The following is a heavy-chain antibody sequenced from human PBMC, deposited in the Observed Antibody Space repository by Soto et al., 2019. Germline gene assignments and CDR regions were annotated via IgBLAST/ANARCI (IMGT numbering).Heavy chain of an antibody. CDR2: ISYDGSNK. D-gene: IGHD3-3*01. Sequence: QVQLLESGGGVVQPGRSLRLSCAASGFTFSSYAMHWVRQAPGKGLEWVAVISYDGSNKYYADSVKGRFTISRDNSKNTLYLRMTSLSAGDTAGYSCARGPLTIFGVVIPPPLVDSWGEGTLV. V-gene: IGHV3-30-3*01. J-gene: IGHJ4*02. CDR3: ARGPLTIFGVVIPPPLVDS. CDR1: GFTFSSYA.